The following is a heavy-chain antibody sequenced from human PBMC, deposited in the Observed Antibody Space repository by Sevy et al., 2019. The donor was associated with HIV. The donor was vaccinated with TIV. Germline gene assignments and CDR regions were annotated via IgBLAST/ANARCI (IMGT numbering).Heavy chain of an antibody. Sequence: GGSLRLSCAVSGFTFNNAWMNWVRQAPGTGLQWVGLIKSKIDGETTDYAAPVKGRINLSRYDSKNTLYQQMNSLNIEDTSVYYCATAPGYYDSAPFDYWGPGTLVTVSS. CDR1: GFTFNNAW. J-gene: IGHJ4*02. CDR2: IKSKIDGETT. V-gene: IGHV3-15*01. D-gene: IGHD3-22*01. CDR3: ATAPGYYDSAPFDY.